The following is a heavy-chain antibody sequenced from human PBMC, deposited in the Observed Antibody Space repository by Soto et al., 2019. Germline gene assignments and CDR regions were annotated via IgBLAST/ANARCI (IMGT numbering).Heavy chain of an antibody. Sequence: QVQLVQSGAEVKKPGSSVKVSCKASGGTFSSYTISWVRQAPGQGLEWMGRIIPILGIANYAQKFQGRVTIXXDXSXXTAYMELSSLRSEDTAVYYCAREKRTGGNPYGMDVWGQGTTVTVSS. CDR1: GGTFSSYT. V-gene: IGHV1-69*08. D-gene: IGHD2-15*01. J-gene: IGHJ6*02. CDR3: AREKRTGGNPYGMDV. CDR2: IIPILGIA.